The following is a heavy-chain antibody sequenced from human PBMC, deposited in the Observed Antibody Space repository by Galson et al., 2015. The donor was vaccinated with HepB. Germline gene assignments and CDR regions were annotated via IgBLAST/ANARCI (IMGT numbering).Heavy chain of an antibody. Sequence: SVKVSCKASGYTFTGYYMHWVRQAPGQGLEWMGWINPNSGGTNYAQKFQGWVTMTRDTSISTAYMELSRLRSDDTAVYYCARDRPPKPEEDIVVVVAATLVYYYYYGMDVWGQGTTVTVSS. V-gene: IGHV1-2*04. CDR3: ARDRPPKPEEDIVVVVAATLVYYYYYGMDV. CDR1: GYTFTGYY. J-gene: IGHJ6*02. CDR2: INPNSGGT. D-gene: IGHD2-15*01.